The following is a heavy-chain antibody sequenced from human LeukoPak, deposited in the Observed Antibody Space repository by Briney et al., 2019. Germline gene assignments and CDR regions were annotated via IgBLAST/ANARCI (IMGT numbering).Heavy chain of an antibody. D-gene: IGHD3-16*01. CDR3: ARAGGLGYYYYYYMDV. Sequence: SETLSLTCTVSGGSISSYYWSWIRQPPGKGLEWIGYIYHSGSTNYNPSLKSRVTISVDTSKNQFSLKLSSVTAADTAVYYCARAGGLGYYYYYYMDVWGKGTTVTVSS. J-gene: IGHJ6*03. CDR1: GGSISSYY. CDR2: IYHSGST. V-gene: IGHV4-59*12.